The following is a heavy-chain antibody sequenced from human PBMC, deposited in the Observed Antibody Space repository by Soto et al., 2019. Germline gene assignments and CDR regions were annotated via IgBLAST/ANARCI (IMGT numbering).Heavy chain of an antibody. CDR2: TYYRSRWYN. Sequence: SQTLSLTYAISGDRVSGNSAAWNWIRQSPSRGLEWLGRTYYRSRWYNEYAVSVKSRITVTPDTSKNQFSLHLTSVAPEDTAFYYCARGLPYYVTSASSLDYGGQGTWVPVSS. CDR3: ARGLPYYVTSASSLDY. D-gene: IGHD3-16*01. V-gene: IGHV6-1*01. J-gene: IGHJ4*02. CDR1: GDRVSGNSAA.